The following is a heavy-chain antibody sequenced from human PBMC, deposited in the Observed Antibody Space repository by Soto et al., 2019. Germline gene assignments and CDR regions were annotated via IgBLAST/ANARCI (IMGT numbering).Heavy chain of an antibody. CDR3: ARGGGTDYGMDV. V-gene: IGHV5-51*01. Sequence: ASVKVSCKGSGYRFTSYWIGWVRQMPGKGLEWIGLIYPGDSDTRNSPSFQGQVTISADKSISTAYLQWSSLKAADTARYYCARGGGTDYGMDVWGQGTTVTVAS. CDR1: GYRFTSYW. CDR2: IYPGDSDT. D-gene: IGHD1-26*01. J-gene: IGHJ6*02.